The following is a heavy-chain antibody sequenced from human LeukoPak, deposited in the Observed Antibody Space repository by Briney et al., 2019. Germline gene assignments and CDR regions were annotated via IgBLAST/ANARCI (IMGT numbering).Heavy chain of an antibody. Sequence: PSETLSLTCAVYGGYFSGYYWSWIRQPPGKGLEWIGEINHSGSTNYNPSLKSRVTISVDTSKNQFSLKLSSVTAADTAVYYCARVAVAGNWFDPWGQGTLVTVSS. CDR2: INHSGST. V-gene: IGHV4-34*01. CDR1: GGYFSGYY. J-gene: IGHJ5*02. CDR3: ARVAVAGNWFDP. D-gene: IGHD6-19*01.